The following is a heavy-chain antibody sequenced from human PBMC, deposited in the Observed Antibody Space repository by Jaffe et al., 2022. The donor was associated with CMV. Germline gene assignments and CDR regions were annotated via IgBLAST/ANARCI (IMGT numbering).Heavy chain of an antibody. Sequence: EVQLVESGGGLVKPGGSLRLSCAASGFTFSSYSMNWVRQAPGKGLEWVSSISSSSSYIYYADSVKGRFTISRDNAKNSLYLQMNSLRAEDTAVYYCASGLSIVGATNVDYWGQGTLVTVSS. CDR3: ASGLSIVGATNVDY. CDR1: GFTFSSYS. J-gene: IGHJ4*02. D-gene: IGHD1-26*01. CDR2: ISSSSSYI. V-gene: IGHV3-21*01.